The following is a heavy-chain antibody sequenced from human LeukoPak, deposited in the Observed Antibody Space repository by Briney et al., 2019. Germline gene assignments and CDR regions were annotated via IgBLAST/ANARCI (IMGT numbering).Heavy chain of an antibody. J-gene: IGHJ5*02. CDR3: ARDRGIDFGNYYGWFDP. CDR2: INPNNGVA. D-gene: IGHD1-26*01. Sequence: ASVKVSCKASGYSFVGYYMHWLRQAPGQGLEWMGRINPNNGVANFAQKFQGRVAMTRDTSISTVYIELVRLRSDDTAMYYCARDRGIDFGNYYGWFDPWGQGTLVIVSS. CDR1: GYSFVGYY. V-gene: IGHV1-2*02.